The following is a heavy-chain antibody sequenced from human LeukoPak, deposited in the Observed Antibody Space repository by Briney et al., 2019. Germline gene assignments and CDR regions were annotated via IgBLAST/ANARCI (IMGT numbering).Heavy chain of an antibody. J-gene: IGHJ6*03. V-gene: IGHV4-34*01. CDR2: INHSGST. CDR1: GGSISSYY. CDR3: AIRLYYYYYMDV. Sequence: SETLSLTCTVSGGSISSYYWSWIRQPPGKGLEWIGEINHSGSTNYNPSLKSRVTISVDTSKNQFSLKLSSVTAADTAVYYCAIRLYYYYYMDVWGKGTTVTVSS.